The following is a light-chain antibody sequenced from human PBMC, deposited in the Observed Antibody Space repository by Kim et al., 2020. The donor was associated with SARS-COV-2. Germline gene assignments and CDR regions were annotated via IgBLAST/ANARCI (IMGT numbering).Light chain of an antibody. CDR1: SSDVGGYDF. V-gene: IGLV2-14*01. Sequence: QSALTQPASVSGSPGQSITISCTGTSSDVGGYDFVSWYQQRPGKAPKLIIYDVNKRPSGVSNRFSGSKSGNTASLSISGLQAEDEADYYCTSYTITSTYVFGTGTKVTVL. CDR2: DVN. J-gene: IGLJ1*01. CDR3: TSYTITSTYV.